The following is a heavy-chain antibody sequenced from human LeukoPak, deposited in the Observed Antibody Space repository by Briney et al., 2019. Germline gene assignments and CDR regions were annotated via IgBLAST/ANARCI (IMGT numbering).Heavy chain of an antibody. J-gene: IGHJ5*02. CDR2: INHSGST. CDR3: ARGPIVVVPAARRSWFDP. Sequence: SETLSLTCAVYGGSFSGYYWSWIRQPPGKGLEWIGEINHSGSTNYNPSLKSRVTISVDTSKNQFSLKLSSVTAADTAVYYCARGPIVVVPAARRSWFDPWGQGTLVTVSS. V-gene: IGHV4-34*01. CDR1: GGSFSGYY. D-gene: IGHD2-2*01.